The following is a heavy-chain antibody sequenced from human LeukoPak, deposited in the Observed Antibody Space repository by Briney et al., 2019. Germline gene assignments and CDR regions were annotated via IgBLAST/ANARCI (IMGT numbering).Heavy chain of an antibody. D-gene: IGHD5-18*01. CDR3: AKSYSYGHDDAYVI. J-gene: IGHJ3*02. CDR1: GFSFSSYA. Sequence: GGSLRLAWSAAGFSFSSYAIRCVRHAPGRGRGWVAVISDDARNKYYAYSVKGRFTICRDNSTSTPPMQMNSLRAEDTAVYYCAKSYSYGHDDAYVIWGPGTKVTVSS. V-gene: IGHV3-30*18. CDR2: ISDDARNK.